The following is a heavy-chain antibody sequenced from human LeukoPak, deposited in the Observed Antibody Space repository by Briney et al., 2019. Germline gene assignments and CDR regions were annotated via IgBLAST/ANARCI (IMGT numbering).Heavy chain of an antibody. V-gene: IGHV4-61*02. CDR2: IYTSGST. Sequence: SQTLSLTCTVSGGSISSGSYYWSWIRQPAGKGLEWIGRIYTSGSTNYNPSLKSRVTISVDTSKNQFSLKLSSVTAADTAVYYCARVVVVPAEPDDYYYMDVWGKGTTVTVSS. J-gene: IGHJ6*03. D-gene: IGHD2-2*01. CDR3: ARVVVVPAEPDDYYYMDV. CDR1: GGSISSGSYY.